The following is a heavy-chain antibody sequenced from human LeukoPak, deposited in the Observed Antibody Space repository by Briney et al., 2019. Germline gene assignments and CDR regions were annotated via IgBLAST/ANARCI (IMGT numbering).Heavy chain of an antibody. V-gene: IGHV4-59*01. J-gene: IGHJ6*02. Sequence: SETLSLTCTGSGGSISSYYWSWIRQPPGKGLEWIGYIYYSGSTNYNPSLKSRVTISVDTSKNQFSLKLSSVTAADTAVYYCARAGAIAAAGPAYYYYGMDVWGQGTTVTVSS. D-gene: IGHD6-13*01. CDR2: IYYSGST. CDR1: GGSISSYY. CDR3: ARAGAIAAAGPAYYYYGMDV.